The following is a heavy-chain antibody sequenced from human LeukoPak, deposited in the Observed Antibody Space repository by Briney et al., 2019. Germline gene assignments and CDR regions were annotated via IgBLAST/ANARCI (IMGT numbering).Heavy chain of an antibody. CDR3: AKRGVVIRVILVGFHKEAYYFDS. V-gene: IGHV3-23*01. Sequence: GGSLRLSCAVSGITLSNYGMSRVRQAPGKGLEWVAGISDSGGRTNYADSVKGRFTISRDNPKNTLYLQMNSLRAEDTAVYFCAKRGVVIRVILVGFHKEAYYFDSWGQGALVTVSA. CDR2: ISDSGGRT. D-gene: IGHD3-22*01. CDR1: GITLSNYG. J-gene: IGHJ4*02.